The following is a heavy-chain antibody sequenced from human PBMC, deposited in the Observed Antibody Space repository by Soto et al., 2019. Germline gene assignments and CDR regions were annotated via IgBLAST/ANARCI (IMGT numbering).Heavy chain of an antibody. CDR1: GFTFRNYA. J-gene: IGHJ4*02. V-gene: IGHV3-30-3*01. D-gene: IGHD6-19*01. CDR2: ISYDGNNK. Sequence: QVQLVESGGGVVQPGTSLRLSCAASGFTFRNYAMHWVRQAPGKGLKWVAVISYDGNNKYYADSVKGRFTISRDSYKNTLYLQMNSLRPEDTAVYYCARDWAVGAVAATSTVGGDYWGQGTPVTVSS. CDR3: ARDWAVGAVAATSTVGGDY.